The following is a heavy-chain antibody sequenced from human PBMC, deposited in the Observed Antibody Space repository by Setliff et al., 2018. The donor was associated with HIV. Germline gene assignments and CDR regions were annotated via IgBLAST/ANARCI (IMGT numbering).Heavy chain of an antibody. J-gene: IGHJ3*02. Sequence: ASVKVSCKASGYTFTSYDINWVRQATGQGLEWMGWMNPNSGNTGYAQKFQGRVTMTRNTSISTAYMELSSLRSEDTAVYYCARGDFQDFMVRGVFDAFDIWGQGTMVTVSS. V-gene: IGHV1-8*01. CDR2: MNPNSGNT. CDR1: GYTFTSYD. CDR3: ARGDFQDFMVRGVFDAFDI. D-gene: IGHD3-10*01.